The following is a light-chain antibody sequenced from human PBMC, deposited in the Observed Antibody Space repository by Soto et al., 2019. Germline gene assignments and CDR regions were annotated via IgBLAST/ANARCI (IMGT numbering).Light chain of an antibody. CDR2: WAS. J-gene: IGKJ4*01. CDR1: QSLLYRLNNKNY. Sequence: DSVMTQSPDSVAVSLGERATINCKSSQSLLYRLNNKNYLTWYQMKPGQPPKLLIYWASTRESGVPSRFSGSGSGTDFTFTISSLQPEDIATYYCQQYDNPPLTFGGGTKVDIK. V-gene: IGKV4-1*01. CDR3: QQYDNPPLT.